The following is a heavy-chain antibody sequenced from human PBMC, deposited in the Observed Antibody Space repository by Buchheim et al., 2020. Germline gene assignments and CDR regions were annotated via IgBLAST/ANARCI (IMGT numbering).Heavy chain of an antibody. Sequence: EVQLLESGGGLVQPGGSLRLSCAASGFTFSNYAMSWVRQAPGKGLEWGSDISDRGVSTYYADSVKGRFTISRDNSKNTLYLQINSLRAEDTAVYYCAKDEGLSGWFVRSHRGLAIDYFDYWGQGTL. D-gene: IGHD6-19*01. J-gene: IGHJ4*02. CDR2: ISDRGVST. CDR3: AKDEGLSGWFVRSHRGLAIDYFDY. V-gene: IGHV3-23*01. CDR1: GFTFSNYA.